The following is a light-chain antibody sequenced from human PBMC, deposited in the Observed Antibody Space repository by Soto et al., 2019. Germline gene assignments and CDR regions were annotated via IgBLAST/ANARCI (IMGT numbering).Light chain of an antibody. CDR2: EDI. CDR1: SSVVGSYSL. CDR3: YTYAGGSTYL. J-gene: IGLJ1*01. V-gene: IGLV2-23*01. Sequence: QSVLTQPASVSGSPGQSITTSCTGTSSVVGSYSLLSWYQHHPGKAPKLIIYEDIKGPSGVSNRFPGSKSGNTASLRISGLQAEDEADYYCYTYAGGSTYLFGTGTKVTVL.